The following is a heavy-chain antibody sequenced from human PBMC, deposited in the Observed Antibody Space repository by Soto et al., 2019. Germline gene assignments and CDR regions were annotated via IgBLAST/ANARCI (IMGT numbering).Heavy chain of an antibody. V-gene: IGHV3-23*01. CDR1: GFTFGSYV. D-gene: IGHD2-8*02. CDR3: VKYGRYCTGRTCYYFYYVDV. Sequence: EVQLLESGGGLVQPGGSLGLSCAASGFTFGSYVMTWVRQAPGKGLEWVSSISGSSGGIYYADSVRGRFTVSRDNSKNMLYLQMSSLRADDSGVYHCVKYGRYCTGRTCYYFYYVDVWGKGTAVTVSS. J-gene: IGHJ6*03. CDR2: ISGSSGGI.